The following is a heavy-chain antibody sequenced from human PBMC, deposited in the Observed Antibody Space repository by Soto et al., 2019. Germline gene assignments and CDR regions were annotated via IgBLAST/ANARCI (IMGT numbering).Heavy chain of an antibody. Sequence: QVQLQESGPGLVKPSQTLSLTCTVSGGSISSGGYYWSWIRQHPGKGLEWIGYIYYSGSTYYNPSLKSRVTISVDTSKNQFSLKLSSVTAADTAVYYCARDSRIYCTNGVCHSGPNPNYYYYYGMDVW. J-gene: IGHJ6*01. D-gene: IGHD2-8*01. V-gene: IGHV4-31*03. CDR3: ARDSRIYCTNGVCHSGPNPNYYYYYGMDV. CDR2: IYYSGST. CDR1: GGSISSGGYY.